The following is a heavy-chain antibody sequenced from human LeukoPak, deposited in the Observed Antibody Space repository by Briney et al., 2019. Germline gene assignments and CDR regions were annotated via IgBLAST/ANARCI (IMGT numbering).Heavy chain of an antibody. J-gene: IGHJ3*02. V-gene: IGHV3-21*01. CDR2: ISSRSTYI. D-gene: IGHD2-15*01. Sequence: GGSLRLSCAASGFTFSSYSMNWVRQAPGKGLELVSSISSRSTYIYYADSVKGRFTISRDNAKNSLYLQMNSLRAEDTAVYYCARWGCSGGSCYSPDAFDIWGQGTMVTVSS. CDR3: ARWGCSGGSCYSPDAFDI. CDR1: GFTFSSYS.